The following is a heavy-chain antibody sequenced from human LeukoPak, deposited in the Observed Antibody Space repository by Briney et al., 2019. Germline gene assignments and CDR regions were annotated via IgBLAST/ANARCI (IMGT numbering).Heavy chain of an antibody. CDR1: GGSISSYY. CDR2: IYYSGST. CDR3: ARGIYSGYDYGY. Sequence: SETLSLTCTVSGGSISSYYWSWIRQPPGKGLEWIGYIYYSGSTNYNPSLKSRVPISVDTSKNQFSLKLSSVTAADTAVYYCARGIYSGYDYGYWGQGTLVTVSS. J-gene: IGHJ4*02. V-gene: IGHV4-59*01. D-gene: IGHD5-12*01.